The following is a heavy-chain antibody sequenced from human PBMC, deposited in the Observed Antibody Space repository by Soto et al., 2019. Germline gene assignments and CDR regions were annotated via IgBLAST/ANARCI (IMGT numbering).Heavy chain of an antibody. J-gene: IGHJ6*02. Sequence: QVQLVQSGAEVKKPGASVKVSCKASGYTFTSYYMHWVRQAPGQGLEWMGIINPSGGSTSYAQKLQVRVTMTRDTSTSTVYMELSSLRSEDTAVYCCARVGCSGGSCYSALVVWGQGTTVTVSS. CDR2: INPSGGST. D-gene: IGHD2-15*01. CDR1: GYTFTSYY. CDR3: ARVGCSGGSCYSALVV. V-gene: IGHV1-46*01.